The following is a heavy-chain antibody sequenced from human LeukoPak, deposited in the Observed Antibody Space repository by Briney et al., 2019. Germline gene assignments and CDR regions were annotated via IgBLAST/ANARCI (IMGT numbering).Heavy chain of an antibody. D-gene: IGHD2-15*01. CDR2: IWSDASKE. V-gene: IGHV3-33*01. CDR3: ARSPLRYYAMDV. J-gene: IGHJ6*01. CDR1: GFTFNDSP. Sequence: PGGSLRLSCAASGFTFNDSPMHWVRQAPGQGLEWVAVIWSDASKEFYADSVKGRFTTSRDNFKNTLFLQMNSLRVEDTAVYYRARSPLRYYAMDVWGQGTTVTVSS.